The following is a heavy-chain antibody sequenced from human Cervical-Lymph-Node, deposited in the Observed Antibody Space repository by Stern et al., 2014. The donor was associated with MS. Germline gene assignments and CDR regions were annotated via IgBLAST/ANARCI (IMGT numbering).Heavy chain of an antibody. CDR1: GYIFTAYD. Sequence: VQLVESGAEVKRPGASVRVSCKASGYIFTAYDINWVRQAPGLGLEWMGWMNPNSGDTVYAQKFQGRITMTRNSSIGTAYMDLSSLRSDDTAVYYCARGVGTISGVIIIDYFDSWGQGTLVTVSS. D-gene: IGHD3-3*01. CDR2: MNPNSGDT. V-gene: IGHV1-8*01. CDR3: ARGVGTISGVIIIDYFDS. J-gene: IGHJ4*02.